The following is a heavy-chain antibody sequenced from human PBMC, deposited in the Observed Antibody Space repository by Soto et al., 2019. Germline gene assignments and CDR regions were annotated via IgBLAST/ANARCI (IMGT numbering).Heavy chain of an antibody. Sequence: GGSLRLSCAASGFTFSNYWMHWVRQAPGKGLVWVSRVNGDGSSTFYADSVKGRFTISRDNAKNTVYLQMNSLRAEDTAAYYCARDNWNTVWGQGTMVTVSS. CDR1: GFTFSNYW. V-gene: IGHV3-74*01. CDR3: ARDNWNTV. D-gene: IGHD1-20*01. J-gene: IGHJ3*01. CDR2: VNGDGSST.